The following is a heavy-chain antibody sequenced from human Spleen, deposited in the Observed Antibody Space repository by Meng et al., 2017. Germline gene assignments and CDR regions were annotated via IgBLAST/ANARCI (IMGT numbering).Heavy chain of an antibody. CDR1: GRCAIMGRYY. J-gene: IGHJ4*02. Sequence: LLQQSDRLAVRTSSTLPSLCTDSGRCAIMGRYYWYCFSQPPGKVRQLIRCFYYRRSTNYNPSLNSRVTISQDTSKNQFSLKLSSVTAADTAVYYCARYSGSYSSLDNWGQGTLVTVSS. D-gene: IGHD1-26*01. V-gene: IGHV4-61*01. CDR2: FYYRRST. CDR3: ARYSGSYSSLDN.